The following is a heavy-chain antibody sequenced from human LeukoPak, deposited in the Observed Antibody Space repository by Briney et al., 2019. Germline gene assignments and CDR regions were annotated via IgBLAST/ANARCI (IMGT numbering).Heavy chain of an antibody. Sequence: GGSLRLSCAVSGFGVSSNHVAWVRQAPGKGLEWVSVRQPGNVSYYADSVKGRFTTSADSSKNSLYLQMNNLRSEDTALYYCAKDRSCTNDICHGDFDYWGQGTLVTVSS. J-gene: IGHJ4*02. CDR2: RQPGNVS. CDR1: GFGVSSNH. D-gene: IGHD2-8*01. V-gene: IGHV3-53*01. CDR3: AKDRSCTNDICHGDFDY.